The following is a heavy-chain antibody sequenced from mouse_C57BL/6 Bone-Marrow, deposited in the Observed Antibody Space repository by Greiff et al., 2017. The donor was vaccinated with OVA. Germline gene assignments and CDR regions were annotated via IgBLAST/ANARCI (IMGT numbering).Heavy chain of an antibody. V-gene: IGHV2-4*01. CDR1: GFSLTSYG. CDR3: AKERDYGSYYYAMDY. CDR2: IWSGGST. J-gene: IGHJ4*01. Sequence: VKLMESGPGLVQPSQSLSITCTVSGFSLTSYGVHWVRQPPGKGLEWLGVIWSGGSTDYNAAFISRLSISKDNSKSQVFFKMNSLQADDTAIYYCAKERDYGSYYYAMDYWGQGTSVTVSS. D-gene: IGHD1-1*01.